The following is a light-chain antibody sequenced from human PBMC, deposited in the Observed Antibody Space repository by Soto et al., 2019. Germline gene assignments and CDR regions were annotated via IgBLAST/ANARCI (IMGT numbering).Light chain of an antibody. CDR3: AAWDDSLNAWV. CDR1: SSNIGSNT. Sequence: QSVLTQPPSASGTPGQRVTISCSGSSSNIGSNTVNWYQQLPGRAPKVLIYSNNQRPSGVPGRFSGSKSRTSASLAISGLQSEDEADYYCAAWDDSLNAWVFGGGTKLTVL. J-gene: IGLJ3*02. V-gene: IGLV1-44*01. CDR2: SNN.